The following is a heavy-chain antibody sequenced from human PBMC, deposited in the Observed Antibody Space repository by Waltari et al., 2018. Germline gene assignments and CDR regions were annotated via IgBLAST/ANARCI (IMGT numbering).Heavy chain of an antibody. CDR3: ARGGRGLSDAFDI. CDR2: IIPIVGTS. J-gene: IGHJ3*02. Sequence: QVQLVQSGAEVKKPGSSVKVSCKASGGTFSSYAISWVRQAPGQGLEWMGRIIPIVGTSNYAQKFQGRVTITADKSTSTADMERRSLRSEETAVYYCARGGRGLSDAFDIWGQGTMVTVSS. D-gene: IGHD2-21*01. V-gene: IGHV1-69*08. CDR1: GGTFSSYA.